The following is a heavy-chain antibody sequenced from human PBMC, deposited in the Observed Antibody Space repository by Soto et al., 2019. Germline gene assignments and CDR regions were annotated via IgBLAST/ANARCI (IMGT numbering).Heavy chain of an antibody. CDR3: ARDPAVAHLLLYNWFDP. J-gene: IGHJ5*02. CDR2: TYYRSKWYN. Sequence: SQTLSLTCAISGDSVSSNSAAWNWIRQSPSRGLEWLGRTYYRSKWYNDYAVSVKSRITINPDTSKNQFSLQLNSVTPEDTAVYYCARDPAVAHLLLYNWFDPWGQGTLVTVSS. CDR1: GDSVSSNSAA. V-gene: IGHV6-1*01. D-gene: IGHD6-19*01.